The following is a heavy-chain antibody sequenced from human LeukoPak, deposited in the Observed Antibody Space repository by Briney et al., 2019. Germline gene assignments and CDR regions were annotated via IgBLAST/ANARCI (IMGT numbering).Heavy chain of an antibody. CDR1: GFTFGTYA. CDR2: ISNGGIST. CDR3: AKEEVDTGDY. D-gene: IGHD7-27*01. Sequence: PGGSLRLSCAASGFTFGTYAMSWVRQTPGKRLEWVSIISNGGISTYYADSVRGRFTISRDNSKNTLYLQMNSLRAEDTAVYYCAKEEVDTGDYWGQGTLVTVSS. J-gene: IGHJ4*02. V-gene: IGHV3-23*01.